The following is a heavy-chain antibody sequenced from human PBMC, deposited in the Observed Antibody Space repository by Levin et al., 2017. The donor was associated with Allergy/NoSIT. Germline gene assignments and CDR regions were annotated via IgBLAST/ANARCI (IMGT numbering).Heavy chain of an antibody. Sequence: GASVKVSCKASGGTFSSYAINWVRQAPGQGLEWMGGIIPIFGTTHYSQKFQGRVTITADESTTTAYMDLSSLRSEDTAVYYCARAVEVTTFYNWFDPWGQGTLVTVSS. CDR2: IIPIFGTT. CDR1: GGTFSSYA. V-gene: IGHV1-69*13. J-gene: IGHJ5*02. D-gene: IGHD4-17*01. CDR3: ARAVEVTTFYNWFDP.